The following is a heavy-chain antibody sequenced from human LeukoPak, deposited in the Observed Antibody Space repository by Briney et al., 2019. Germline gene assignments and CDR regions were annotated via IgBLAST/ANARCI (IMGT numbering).Heavy chain of an antibody. Sequence: PGRSLRLSCAASGFTFSSYAMHWVRQAPGKGLEWVAVISYDGSNKYYADSVKGRFTISRDNSKNTLYLQMNSLRAEDTAVYYCAKGTITMIVVVITPLDYWGQGTLVTVSS. CDR2: ISYDGSNK. V-gene: IGHV3-30-3*01. CDR3: AKGTITMIVVVITPLDY. D-gene: IGHD3-22*01. CDR1: GFTFSSYA. J-gene: IGHJ4*02.